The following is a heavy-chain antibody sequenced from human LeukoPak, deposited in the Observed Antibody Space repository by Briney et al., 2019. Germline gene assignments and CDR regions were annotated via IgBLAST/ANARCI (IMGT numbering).Heavy chain of an antibody. Sequence: ASVKVSCKASGGTFSSYAISWVRQAPGQGLEWMGGIIPIFGTANYAQKFQGRVTITADESTSTAYMELSSLRSEDTAVYYCARLAIAVAGTRNYYYYGMDVWGQGTTVTVSS. V-gene: IGHV1-69*13. CDR3: ARLAIAVAGTRNYYYYGMDV. CDR2: IIPIFGTA. J-gene: IGHJ6*02. D-gene: IGHD6-19*01. CDR1: GGTFSSYA.